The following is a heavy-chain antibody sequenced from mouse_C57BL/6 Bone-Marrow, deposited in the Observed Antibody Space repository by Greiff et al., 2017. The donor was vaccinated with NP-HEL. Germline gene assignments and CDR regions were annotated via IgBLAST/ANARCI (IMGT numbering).Heavy chain of an antibody. D-gene: IGHD2-3*01. CDR1: GFNIKDDY. V-gene: IGHV14-4*01. Sequence: EVQLQESGAELVRPGASVKLSCTASGFNIKDDYMHWVKQRPEQGLEWIGWIDPENGDTEYASKFQGKATITADPSSNTAYLQLSSLTSEDTAVYYCTTDDGHYGYWGQGTTLTVSS. CDR3: TTDDGHYGY. J-gene: IGHJ2*01. CDR2: IDPENGDT.